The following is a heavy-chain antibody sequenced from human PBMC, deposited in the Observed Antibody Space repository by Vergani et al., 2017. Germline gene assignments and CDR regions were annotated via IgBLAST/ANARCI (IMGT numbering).Heavy chain of an antibody. D-gene: IGHD3-22*01. Sequence: EVQLVQSGAEVKKPGESLKISCQTSGYSFTNYWIGWVRQLPGKGLEWMGIIHPADSYTRYSPSFQGHVTISVDKSISTAYLQRSSLRASDSAMYYCARLYGRDSSGSKYFDYWGQGTLVTVSS. CDR1: GYSFTNYW. CDR2: IHPADSYT. CDR3: ARLYGRDSSGSKYFDY. V-gene: IGHV5-51*01. J-gene: IGHJ4*02.